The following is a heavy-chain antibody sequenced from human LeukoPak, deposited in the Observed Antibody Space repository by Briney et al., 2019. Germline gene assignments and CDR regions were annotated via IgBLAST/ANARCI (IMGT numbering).Heavy chain of an antibody. D-gene: IGHD2-15*01. CDR1: GDSVSSNSAA. CDR2: TYYRSKWYN. CDR3: ARDPGDCSGGSCYYRNYYYGMDV. Sequence: SQTLSLTCAISGDSVSSNSAAWNWIRQSPSRGLEWLGRTYYRSKWYNDYAVSVKSRITINPDTSKNQFSLQLNSVTPEDTAVHYCARDPGDCSGGSCYYRNYYYGMDVWGQGTTVTVSS. J-gene: IGHJ6*02. V-gene: IGHV6-1*01.